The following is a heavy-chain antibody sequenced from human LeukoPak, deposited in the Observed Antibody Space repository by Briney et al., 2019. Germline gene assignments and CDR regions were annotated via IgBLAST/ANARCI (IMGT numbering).Heavy chain of an antibody. CDR1: GFTFSSYS. Sequence: PGRSLRLSCAASGFTFSSYSMNWVRQAPGKGLEWVSSISSSSSYIYYADSVKGRFTISRDNAKNSLYLQMNSLRAEDTAVYYCARDRAGALDYWGQGTLVTVSS. V-gene: IGHV3-21*01. CDR3: ARDRAGALDY. J-gene: IGHJ4*02. CDR2: ISSSSSYI.